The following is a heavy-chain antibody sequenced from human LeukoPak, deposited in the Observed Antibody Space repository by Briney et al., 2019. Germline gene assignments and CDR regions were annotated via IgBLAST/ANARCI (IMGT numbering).Heavy chain of an antibody. CDR2: LSGSGNST. J-gene: IGHJ4*02. V-gene: IGHV3-23*01. CDR3: AKTITMIVVVGRTRGYFDY. Sequence: GGSLRLSCTASGLTFSTYGMNWVRQAPGKGLEWVSALSGSGNSTYHAHSVKGRFTISRDNSKNTLYLQMNSLRAEDTAIYYCAKTITMIVVVGRTRGYFDYWGQGTLVTVSS. D-gene: IGHD3-22*01. CDR1: GLTFSTYG.